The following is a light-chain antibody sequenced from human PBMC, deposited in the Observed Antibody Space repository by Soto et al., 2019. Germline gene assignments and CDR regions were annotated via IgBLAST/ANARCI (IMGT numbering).Light chain of an antibody. Sequence: EVVLTQSPGTLSLSPGERATLSCRASQSIASSFLAWYQQKPGQAPTLLIDGASSRATDIPDRFSVSGCGTDFTLTISRLEPEDYAVYYCQQYVTSGTFGQGTKV. J-gene: IGKJ1*01. CDR1: QSIASSF. CDR3: QQYVTSGT. CDR2: GAS. V-gene: IGKV3-20*01.